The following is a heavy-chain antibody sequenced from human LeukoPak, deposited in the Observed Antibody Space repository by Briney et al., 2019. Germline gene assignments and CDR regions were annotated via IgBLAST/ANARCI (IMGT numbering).Heavy chain of an antibody. CDR1: GSSISSYY. Sequence: PSETLSLTCTVSGSSISSYYRSWIRQPPGKGLEWIGYIYYSGSTNYNPSLKSRVTISVDTSKSQFSLKLSSVTAADTAVYYWARGRRAAGGLNFWGQGTLVNVSS. J-gene: IGHJ4*02. V-gene: IGHV4-59*01. D-gene: IGHD6-13*01. CDR3: ARGRRAAGGLNF. CDR2: IYYSGST.